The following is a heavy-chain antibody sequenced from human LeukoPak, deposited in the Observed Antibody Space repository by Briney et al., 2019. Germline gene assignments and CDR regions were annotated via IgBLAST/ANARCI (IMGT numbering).Heavy chain of an antibody. J-gene: IGHJ4*02. CDR3: ARAFRVGATLLGLDY. Sequence: ASVKVSCKASGYTFTGYYMHWVRQAPGQGLEWMGWINPNSGGTNYAQKFQGRVTMTRDTSIGTAYMELSRLRSDDTAVYYCARAFRVGATLLGLDYWGQGTLVTVSS. V-gene: IGHV1-2*02. CDR1: GYTFTGYY. D-gene: IGHD1-26*01. CDR2: INPNSGGT.